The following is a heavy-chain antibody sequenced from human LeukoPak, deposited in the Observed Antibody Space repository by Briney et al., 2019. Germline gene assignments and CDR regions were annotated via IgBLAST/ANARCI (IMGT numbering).Heavy chain of an antibody. CDR3: ARQRGIAAAGTQEAGNFDY. CDR2: TYYRSKWYN. Sequence: SQTLSLTCAISGDSVSSNSVAWNWIRQSPSRGLEWLGRTYYRSKWYNDYAVSVKSRITINPDTSKNQFSLQLNSVTPEDTAVYYCARQRGIAAAGTQEAGNFDYWGQGTLVTVSS. D-gene: IGHD6-13*01. CDR1: GDSVSSNSVA. V-gene: IGHV6-1*01. J-gene: IGHJ4*02.